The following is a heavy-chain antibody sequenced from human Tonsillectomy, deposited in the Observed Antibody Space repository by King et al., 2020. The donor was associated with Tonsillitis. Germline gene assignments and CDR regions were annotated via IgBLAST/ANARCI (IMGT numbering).Heavy chain of an antibody. D-gene: IGHD2-15*01. CDR2: IGTAGDP. J-gene: IGHJ2*01. CDR3: ARSEGYCSGGSCFGTYFDL. V-gene: IGHV3-13*05. Sequence: QLVQSGGGLVQPGGSLRLSCAASGFTFSYYDMHWVRQATGKGLEWVSAIGTAGDPYYPGSVKGRFTIPRENAKNSLYLQMNSLRAGDTAVYYCARSEGYCSGGSCFGTYFDLWGRGTLVTVSS. CDR1: GFTFSYYD.